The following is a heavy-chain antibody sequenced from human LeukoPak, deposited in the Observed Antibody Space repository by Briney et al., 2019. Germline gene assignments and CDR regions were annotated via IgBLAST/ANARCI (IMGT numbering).Heavy chain of an antibody. CDR3: AGEGWLQVFDY. CDR1: GFTFSSYA. CDR2: ISSNGGST. J-gene: IGHJ4*02. Sequence: GGSLRLSCAASGFTFSSYAMHWVRQAPGKGLEYVSAISSNGGSTYYANSVEGRFTTSRDNSKNTLYLQMGSLRAEDMAVYYCAGEGWLQVFDYWGQGTLVTVSS. V-gene: IGHV3-64*01. D-gene: IGHD5-24*01.